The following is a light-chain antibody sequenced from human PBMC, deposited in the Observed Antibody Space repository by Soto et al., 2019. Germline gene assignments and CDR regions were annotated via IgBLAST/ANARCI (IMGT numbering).Light chain of an antibody. Sequence: DIQMNQSPSTLSASVGDTVTITCLASQSISSYLNWYQQKPGKAPKLLIYAASSLQSGVPSRFSGSGSGTDSTLTISSLQPEDFATYYCQQSYSTPWTFGQGTKVDI. J-gene: IGKJ1*01. CDR2: AAS. CDR1: QSISSY. CDR3: QQSYSTPWT. V-gene: IGKV1-39*01.